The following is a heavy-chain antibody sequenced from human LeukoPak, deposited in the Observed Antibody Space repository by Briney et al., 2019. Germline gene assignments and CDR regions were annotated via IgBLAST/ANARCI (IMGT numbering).Heavy chain of an antibody. V-gene: IGHV4-39*01. J-gene: IGHJ6*03. D-gene: IGHD3-10*01. CDR2: IYYSGST. CDR3: ARAVLWFGDLDYYYYMDV. CDR1: GGSISSSSYY. Sequence: KPSETLSLTCTASGGSISSSSYYWGWIRQPPGKGLEWIGSIYYSGSTYYNPSLKSRVTISVDTSKNQFSLQLNSVTPEDTAVYYCARAVLWFGDLDYYYYMDVWGKGTTVTVSS.